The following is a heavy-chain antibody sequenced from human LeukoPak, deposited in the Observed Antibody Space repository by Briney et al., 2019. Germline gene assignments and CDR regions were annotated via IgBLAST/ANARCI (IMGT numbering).Heavy chain of an antibody. CDR3: ARGDVTYYYDSSGYYPGAGSPRQFDY. V-gene: IGHV1-69*04. Sequence: SVKVSCKASGGTFSSYAISWVRQAPGQGLEWMGRIIPILGIANYAQKFQGRVTVIADKSTSTAYMELSSLRSEDTAVYYCARGDVTYYYDSSGYYPGAGSPRQFDYWGQGTLVTVSS. CDR1: GGTFSSYA. D-gene: IGHD3-22*01. J-gene: IGHJ4*02. CDR2: IIPILGIA.